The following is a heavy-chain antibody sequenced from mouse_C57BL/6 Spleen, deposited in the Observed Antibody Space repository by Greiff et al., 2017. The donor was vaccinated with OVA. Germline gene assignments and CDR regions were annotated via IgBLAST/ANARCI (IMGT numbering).Heavy chain of an antibody. V-gene: IGHV5-4*01. CDR3: ARGGVYDYDVRYYFDY. CDR2: ISDGGSYT. D-gene: IGHD2-4*01. J-gene: IGHJ2*01. Sequence: EVHLVESGGGLVKPGGSLKLSCAASGFTFSSYAMSWVRQTPEKRLEWVATISDGGSYTYYPDTVKGRFTISRDNAKNNLYLQMSHLKSEDTAMYYWARGGVYDYDVRYYFDYWGQGTTLTVSS. CDR1: GFTFSSYA.